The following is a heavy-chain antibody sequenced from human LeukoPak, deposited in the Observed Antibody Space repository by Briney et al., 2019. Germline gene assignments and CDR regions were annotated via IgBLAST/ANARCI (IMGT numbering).Heavy chain of an antibody. CDR1: GVSISSGGYY. Sequence: SETLSLTCTVSGVSISSGGYYWSWIRQHPGTGLEWIGYIYYSGSTYYNPSLKSRVTISVDTSKNQFSLKLSSVTAADTAVYYCARDYYGSGSYGTFYYYGMDVWGQGTTVTVSS. V-gene: IGHV4-31*03. J-gene: IGHJ6*02. D-gene: IGHD3-10*01. CDR2: IYYSGST. CDR3: ARDYYGSGSYGTFYYYGMDV.